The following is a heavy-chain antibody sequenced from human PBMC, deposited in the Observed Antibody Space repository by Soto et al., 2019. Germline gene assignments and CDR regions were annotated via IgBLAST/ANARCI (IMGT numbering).Heavy chain of an antibody. CDR3: ARDQKVKRLISYYYYYYMDV. CDR2: INPSGGST. CDR1: GYTFTSYY. V-gene: IGHV1-46*03. Sequence: ASVKVSCKASGYTFTSYYMHWVRQAPGQGLEWMGIINPSGGSTSYAQKFQGRVTMTRDTSTSTVYMELSSLRSEDTAVYYCARDQKVKRLISYYYYYYMDVWGKGTTVTVSS. J-gene: IGHJ6*03. D-gene: IGHD6-25*01.